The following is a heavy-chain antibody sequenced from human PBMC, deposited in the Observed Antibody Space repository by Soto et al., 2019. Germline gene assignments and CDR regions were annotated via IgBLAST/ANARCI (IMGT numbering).Heavy chain of an antibody. V-gene: IGHV3-30*18. D-gene: IGHD2-15*01. CDR2: ISFDGSNK. J-gene: IGHJ6*02. Sequence: QVQLVESGGGVVQPGMSLRLSCAASAFSFGSFGVHWVRQAPGKGLEWVALISFDGSNKYYADSVKGRFTISRDNSKNTLFLQINSLRDEDTAVYYCAKGISGDCSSRSCPERAYYDYALDVGGQGTTVTVSS. CDR3: AKGISGDCSSRSCPERAYYDYALDV. CDR1: AFSFGSFG.